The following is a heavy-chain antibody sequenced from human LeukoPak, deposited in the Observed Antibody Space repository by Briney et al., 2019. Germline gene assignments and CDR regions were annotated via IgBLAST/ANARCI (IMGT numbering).Heavy chain of an antibody. CDR3: ERVDYGGNYVDY. CDR2: INTYNINT. D-gene: IGHD4-23*01. CDR1: GYIFTNYG. Sequence: GASVNVSFKASGYIFTNYGISWVRQAPGQGLEWMGWINTYNINTNYAQRLQGRVTMNTDTSTSTAYLELRSLRSDDTAVYYCERVDYGGNYVDYWGQGTLVTVSS. J-gene: IGHJ4*02. V-gene: IGHV1-18*01.